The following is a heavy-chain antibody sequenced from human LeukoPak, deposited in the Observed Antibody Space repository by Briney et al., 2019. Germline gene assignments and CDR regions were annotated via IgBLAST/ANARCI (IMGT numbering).Heavy chain of an antibody. V-gene: IGHV3-23*01. J-gene: IGHJ4*02. CDR3: ARGPMNYYYDSSGYYPPDY. CDR2: ISGSGGST. CDR1: RFTFSSYA. D-gene: IGHD3-22*01. Sequence: GGSLRLSCAASRFTFSSYAMSWVRQAPVKGLEWVSAISGSGGSTYYADSVKGRFTISRDNSKNTLYLQMNSLRAEDTAVYYCARGPMNYYYDSSGYYPPDYWGQGTLVTVSS.